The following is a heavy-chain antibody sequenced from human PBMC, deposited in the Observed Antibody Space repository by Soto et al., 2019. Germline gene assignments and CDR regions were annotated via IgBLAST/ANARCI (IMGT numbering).Heavy chain of an antibody. CDR2: ISGSGDNT. V-gene: IGHV3-23*01. Sequence: ESGGALVQPGGSLRLSCAASGLTFSTYAMSWVRQAPGKGLEWVSSISGSGDNTYSADSVKGRFTISRDNSKNTLYLQMTRLRTDDTAMYYCAKDTGGGWAVFDYWGQGTLVTVSS. D-gene: IGHD2-15*01. CDR3: AKDTGGGWAVFDY. J-gene: IGHJ4*02. CDR1: GLTFSTYA.